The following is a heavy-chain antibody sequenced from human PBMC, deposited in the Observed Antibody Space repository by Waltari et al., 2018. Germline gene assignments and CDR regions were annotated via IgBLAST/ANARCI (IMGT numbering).Heavy chain of an antibody. D-gene: IGHD6-13*01. Sequence: QVQLQQWGAGLLKPSETLSLTCAVYGGYFSGYYWSWIRQPPGKGLEWIGEINHSGSTNYNPSLKSRVTISVDTSKNQFSLKLSSVTAADTAVYYCARGRGSSWWWPNWFDPWGQGTLVTVSS. CDR1: GGYFSGYY. CDR3: ARGRGSSWWWPNWFDP. J-gene: IGHJ5*02. CDR2: INHSGST. V-gene: IGHV4-34*01.